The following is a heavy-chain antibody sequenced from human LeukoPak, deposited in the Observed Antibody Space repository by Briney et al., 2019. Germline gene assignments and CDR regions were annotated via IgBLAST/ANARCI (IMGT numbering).Heavy chain of an antibody. CDR2: ISNSGTTI. J-gene: IGHJ4*02. Sequence: GGSLRLSCAASGFTFSDYHMTWIRQAPGKGLEWVSYISNSGTTIYYADSVKGRFTISRDNAKNSLYLQMNSLRAEDTAVYYCARASGSWADWGQGTLVTVSS. D-gene: IGHD5-12*01. CDR3: ARASGSWAD. V-gene: IGHV3-11*01. CDR1: GFTFSDYH.